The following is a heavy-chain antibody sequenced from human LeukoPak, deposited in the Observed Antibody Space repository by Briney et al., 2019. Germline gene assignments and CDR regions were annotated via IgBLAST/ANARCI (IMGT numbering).Heavy chain of an antibody. CDR3: AKGTTVTTYPYYYYMDV. D-gene: IGHD4-17*01. Sequence: LRLTCAASGFTFDDYAMHWVRQAPGKGLEWVSGISWNSGSIGYADSVKGRFTISRDNAKNSLYLQMNSLRAEDTALYYCAKGTTVTTYPYYYYMDVWGKGTTVTVSS. CDR1: GFTFDDYA. J-gene: IGHJ6*03. V-gene: IGHV3-9*01. CDR2: ISWNSGSI.